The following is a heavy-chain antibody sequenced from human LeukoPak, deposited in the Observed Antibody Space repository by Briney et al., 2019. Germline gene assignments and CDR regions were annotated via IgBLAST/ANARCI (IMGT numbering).Heavy chain of an antibody. Sequence: HSGGSLRLSCATSGFTFSRYAMAWVRQAPGKGLEWVSIISDSGGSPYYADSVKGRFIISRDNSKNTMYLQMNSLRAEDTAIYYCASSGNYYFPFDYWGQGTQVTVSS. J-gene: IGHJ4*02. CDR2: ISDSGGSP. CDR3: ASSGNYYFPFDY. CDR1: GFTFSRYA. V-gene: IGHV3-23*01. D-gene: IGHD3-10*01.